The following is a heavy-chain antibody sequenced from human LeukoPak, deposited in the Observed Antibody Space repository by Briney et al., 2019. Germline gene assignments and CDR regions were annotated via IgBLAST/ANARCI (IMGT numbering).Heavy chain of an antibody. CDR1: GFTFSSYA. CDR2: ISYDGSNK. D-gene: IGHD3-3*01. J-gene: IGHJ4*02. Sequence: GGSLRLSCAASGFTFSSYAMHWVRQAPGKGLEWVALISYDGSNKYYADSVKGRFTISRDNSKNTLYLQMNSLRAEDTAVYYCAKDFGVVIIGDYFDYWGQGTLVTVSS. V-gene: IGHV3-30-3*01. CDR3: AKDFGVVIIGDYFDY.